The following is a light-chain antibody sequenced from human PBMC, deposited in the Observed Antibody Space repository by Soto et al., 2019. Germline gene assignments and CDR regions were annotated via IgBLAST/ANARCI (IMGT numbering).Light chain of an antibody. J-gene: IGKJ4*01. CDR2: KAS. Sequence: DIQITQSPASVPASVGDRVTITFRAGQHISTYLAWYQQKPGEAPKLLIYKASSLESGVPSRFSGSGSGTEFTLTIGSLQSEDFAVYYCQQYIRWPLTFGGGTKVDIK. V-gene: IGKV1-5*03. CDR3: QQYIRWPLT. CDR1: QHISTY.